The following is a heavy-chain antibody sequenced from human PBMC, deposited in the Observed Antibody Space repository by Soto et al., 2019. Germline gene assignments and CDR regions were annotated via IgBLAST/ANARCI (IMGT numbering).Heavy chain of an antibody. Sequence: GGSLRLSCAASGFTFSSYGMHWVRQAPGKGLEWVAVISYDGSNKYYADSVKGRFTISRDNSKNTLYLQMNSLRAEDTAVYYCASSDRRLDTAMVTDYWGQGTLVTVSS. CDR2: ISYDGSNK. CDR3: ASSDRRLDTAMVTDY. J-gene: IGHJ4*02. V-gene: IGHV3-30*03. D-gene: IGHD5-18*01. CDR1: GFTFSSYG.